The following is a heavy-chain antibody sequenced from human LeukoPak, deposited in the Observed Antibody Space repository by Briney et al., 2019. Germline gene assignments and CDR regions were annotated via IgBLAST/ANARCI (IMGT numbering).Heavy chain of an antibody. Sequence: PGGSLRLSCAGSGFTFSSHSMNWVRQAPGKGLEWVSSIGSRSTSIYYADSVRGRFTISRDNAKNSLFLQMNSLRVEDTAVYYCAREPSEAFDIWGQGTMVTVSS. V-gene: IGHV3-21*01. CDR2: IGSRSTSI. CDR1: GFTFSSHS. CDR3: AREPSEAFDI. J-gene: IGHJ3*02.